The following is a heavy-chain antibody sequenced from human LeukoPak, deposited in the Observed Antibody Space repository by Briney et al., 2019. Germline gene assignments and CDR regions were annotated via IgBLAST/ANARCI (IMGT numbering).Heavy chain of an antibody. V-gene: IGHV4-39*07. CDR1: GGSISTSNYY. D-gene: IGHD6-13*01. CDR3: ARAYSSSWYFNWFDP. CDR2: IFYNGST. J-gene: IGHJ5*02. Sequence: SETLSLTCTVSGGSISTSNYYWGWIRQPPGKGLEWIGNIFYNGSTYYSPSLRSRVTISVDTSKNQFSLKLSPVTAADTAVYYCARAYSSSWYFNWFDPWGQGTLVTVSS.